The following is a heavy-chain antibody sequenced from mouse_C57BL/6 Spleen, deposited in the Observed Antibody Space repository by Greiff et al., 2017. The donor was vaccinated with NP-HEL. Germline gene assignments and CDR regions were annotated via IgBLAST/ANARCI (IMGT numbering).Heavy chain of an antibody. CDR2: LLPGSGST. Sequence: QVQLQQPGAELMKPGASVKLSCKATGYTFTGYWIEWVKQRPGHGLEWIGELLPGSGSTNYTEKFKGKATFTADTSSNTAYMQLISLTTEDSAIYYCARRIYYYGSSLDYWGQGTTLTVSS. J-gene: IGHJ2*01. CDR1: GYTFTGYW. D-gene: IGHD1-1*01. CDR3: ARRIYYYGSSLDY. V-gene: IGHV1-9*01.